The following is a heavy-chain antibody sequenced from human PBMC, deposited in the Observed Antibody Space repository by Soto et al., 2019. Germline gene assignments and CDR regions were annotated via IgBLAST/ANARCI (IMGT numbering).Heavy chain of an antibody. CDR1: GDTFNFYS. Sequence: QVQLVQSGAEVKRPGSSVKVSCKASGDTFNFYSINWVRQAPGLGLEWMGRVNPIVSMSNYAQKFQGRVTMTADKSTRTAYMELSSLRSEDTAIYYWASSSGSGYRAFDYWGQGALVTVSS. J-gene: IGHJ4*02. CDR2: VNPIVSMS. D-gene: IGHD3-10*01. V-gene: IGHV1-69*02. CDR3: ASSSGSGYRAFDY.